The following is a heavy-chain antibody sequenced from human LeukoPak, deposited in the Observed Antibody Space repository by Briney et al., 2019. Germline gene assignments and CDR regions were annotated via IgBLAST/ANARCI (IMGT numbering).Heavy chain of an antibody. J-gene: IGHJ4*02. CDR3: ARGAAWFGELPDFDY. CDR2: INHSGST. Sequence: SETLSLTCAVYDGSFSGYYWSWIRQPPGKGLEWIGEINHSGSTNYNPSLKSRVTISVDTSKNQFSLKLSSVTAADTAVYYCARGAAWFGELPDFDYWGQGTLVTVSS. V-gene: IGHV4-34*01. D-gene: IGHD3-10*01. CDR1: DGSFSGYY.